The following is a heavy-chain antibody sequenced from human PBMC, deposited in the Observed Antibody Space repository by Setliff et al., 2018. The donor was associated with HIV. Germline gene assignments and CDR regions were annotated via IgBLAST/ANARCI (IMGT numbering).Heavy chain of an antibody. CDR2: IYYSGST. D-gene: IGHD6-19*01. CDR3: ARIQWLVPGDCFDP. Sequence: PSETLSLTCTVSGGSISSSSYYWGWIRQPPGKGLEWIGSIYYSGSTYYNPSLKSRVTISVDTSKNQFSLRLTSVTASDPAVYYCARIQWLVPGDCFDPWGQGTLVTVSS. J-gene: IGHJ5*02. V-gene: IGHV4-39*01. CDR1: GGSISSSSYY.